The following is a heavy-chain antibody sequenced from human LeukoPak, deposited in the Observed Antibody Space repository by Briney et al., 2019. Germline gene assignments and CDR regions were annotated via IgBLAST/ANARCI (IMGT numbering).Heavy chain of an antibody. J-gene: IGHJ4*02. V-gene: IGHV3-53*01. CDR3: ATYRQVLLPFES. D-gene: IGHD2/OR15-2a*01. CDR1: GFTVSRNY. CDR2: LYSGGST. Sequence: GGSLRLSCAASGFTVSRNYMCWVRQAPGKGLEWVSVLYSGGSTYYADSVRGRFTISRDNYKSTLSLQLNSLRAEDTAIYYCATYRQVLLPFESWGQGTLVTVSS.